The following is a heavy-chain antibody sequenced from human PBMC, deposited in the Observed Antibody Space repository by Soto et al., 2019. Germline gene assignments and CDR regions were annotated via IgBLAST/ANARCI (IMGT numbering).Heavy chain of an antibody. Sequence: GSGPTLVNPTETLTLTCTVSGFSLSNARMGVSWIRQPPGKALEWLAHIFSNDEKSYSTSLKSRLTISKDTSKSQVVLTMTNMDPVDTATYYCARTPPTTVWETYYFDYWGQGTLVTSPQ. D-gene: IGHD4-17*01. CDR2: IFSNDEK. CDR1: GFSLSNARMG. V-gene: IGHV2-26*01. CDR3: ARTPPTTVWETYYFDY. J-gene: IGHJ4*02.